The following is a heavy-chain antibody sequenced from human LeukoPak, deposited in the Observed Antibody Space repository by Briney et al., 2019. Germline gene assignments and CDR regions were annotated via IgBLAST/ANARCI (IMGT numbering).Heavy chain of an antibody. CDR2: VHPNCGNT. CDR3: ARGPRNDP. V-gene: IGHV1-8*01. D-gene: IGHD1-14*01. J-gene: IGHJ5*02. Sequence: ASVKVSCKTSGYPFTIWEINWVRQAAGQGLEWMGWVHPNCGNTAYAQKFQGRVTMTRDTSISTAYMELSGLRFDDTAVYFCARGPRNDPWGQGTLVTVSS. CDR1: GYPFTIWE.